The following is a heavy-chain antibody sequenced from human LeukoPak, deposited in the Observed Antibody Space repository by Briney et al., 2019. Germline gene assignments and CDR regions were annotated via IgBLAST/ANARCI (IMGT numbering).Heavy chain of an antibody. V-gene: IGHV3-30-3*01. CDR3: AKDSLTIHRVYSP. J-gene: IGHJ5*02. CDR2: ISYDGSNK. D-gene: IGHD2-8*01. CDR1: GFTFSSYA. Sequence: GGSLRLSCAASGFTFSSYAMHWVRQAPGKGLEWVAVISYDGSNKYYADSVKGRFTISRDNSKNTLYLQMNSLRAEDTAVYYCAKDSLTIHRVYSPWGQGTLVTVSS.